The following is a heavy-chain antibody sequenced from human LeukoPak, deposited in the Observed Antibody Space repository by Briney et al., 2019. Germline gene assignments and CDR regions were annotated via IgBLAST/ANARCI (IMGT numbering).Heavy chain of an antibody. D-gene: IGHD3-3*01. CDR1: GFTFSSYG. CDR2: ISSSSSYI. V-gene: IGHV3-21*01. CDR3: ASFWHYDFWSGYPDPPYYYYYYYMDV. Sequence: GGSLRLSCAASGFTFSSYGMNWVRQAPGKGLEWVSSISSSSSYIYYADSVKGRFTISRDNAKNSLYLQMNSLRAEDTAVYYCASFWHYDFWSGYPDPPYYYYYYYMDVWGKGTTVTVSS. J-gene: IGHJ6*03.